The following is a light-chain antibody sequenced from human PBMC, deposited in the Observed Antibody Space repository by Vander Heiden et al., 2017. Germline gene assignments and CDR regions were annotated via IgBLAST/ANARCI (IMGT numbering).Light chain of an antibody. CDR3: QQSYSTPGYT. V-gene: IGKV1-39*01. Sequence: DIQMTQSPSSLSASVGDRVTITCRASQSISSYLNWYQQKPGKAPQLLIYAASSLQSGVPARFSCSGSGTDFTFTISSLQPEDFATYYCQQSYSTPGYTFGQGTKLEIK. CDR2: AAS. CDR1: QSISSY. J-gene: IGKJ2*01.